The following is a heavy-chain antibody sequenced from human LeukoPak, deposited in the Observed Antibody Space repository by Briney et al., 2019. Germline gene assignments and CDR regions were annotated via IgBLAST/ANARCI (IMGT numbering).Heavy chain of an antibody. J-gene: IGHJ6*03. Sequence: GGSLRLSCAASGFTFSSYAMHWVRQAPGKGLEWVAVISYDGSNKYYADSVRGRFTISRDNSKNTLFLQMNSLRAEDTAVYYCARDGQDIVIIPAATTLLGYYYYMDVWGKGTTVTVSS. CDR1: GFTFSSYA. D-gene: IGHD2-2*01. V-gene: IGHV3-30-3*01. CDR2: ISYDGSNK. CDR3: ARDGQDIVIIPAATTLLGYYYYMDV.